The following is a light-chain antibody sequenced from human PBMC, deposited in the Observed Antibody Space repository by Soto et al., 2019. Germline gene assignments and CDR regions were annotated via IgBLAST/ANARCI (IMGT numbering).Light chain of an antibody. Sequence: EIVLTQSPATLSLSPGERATLSCRASQSVSSSLVWYQQKPGQAPRLLIFDASNRATGIPARFSGSGSGTAFTLSISSLEPEDFAVYYCQQRSNWPITFGQGTRLEIK. J-gene: IGKJ5*01. CDR1: QSVSSS. CDR3: QQRSNWPIT. V-gene: IGKV3-11*01. CDR2: DAS.